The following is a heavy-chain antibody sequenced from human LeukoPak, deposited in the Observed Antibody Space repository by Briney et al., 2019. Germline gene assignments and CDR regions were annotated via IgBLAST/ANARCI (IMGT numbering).Heavy chain of an antibody. D-gene: IGHD6-19*01. CDR2: VRSKANSYAT. CDR1: GFTFSGSA. J-gene: IGHJ1*01. Sequence: GGSLRLSCAASGFTFSGSAMHWVRQASGKGLEWVGRVRSKANSYATAYAASVKGRFTISRDDSKNTAYLQMNSLKTEDTAVYYCVVAGQGYFQHWGQGTLVTVSS. V-gene: IGHV3-73*01. CDR3: VVAGQGYFQH.